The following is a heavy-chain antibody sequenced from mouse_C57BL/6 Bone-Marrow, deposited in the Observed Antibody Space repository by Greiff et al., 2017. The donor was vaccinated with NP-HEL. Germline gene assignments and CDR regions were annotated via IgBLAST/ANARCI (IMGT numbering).Heavy chain of an antibody. Sequence: EVKVVESGGGLVKPGGSLKLSCAASGFTFSSYTMSWVRQTPEKRLEWVATISGGGGNTYYPDSVKGRFTISSDNAKNTLYLQMSSLRSEDTALYYCARHGGYYYGSSDYLDYWGQGTTLTVSS. V-gene: IGHV5-9*01. CDR1: GFTFSSYT. J-gene: IGHJ2*01. CDR2: ISGGGGNT. CDR3: ARHGGYYYGSSDYLDY. D-gene: IGHD1-1*01.